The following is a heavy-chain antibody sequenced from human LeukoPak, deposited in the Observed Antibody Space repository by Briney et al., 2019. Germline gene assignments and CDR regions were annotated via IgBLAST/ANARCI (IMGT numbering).Heavy chain of an antibody. CDR3: ARDRGAPTPDAY. CDR1: GGTFSSYA. J-gene: IGHJ4*02. V-gene: IGHV1-69*04. D-gene: IGHD1-14*01. CDR2: IIPILGIA. Sequence: SVKVSCKASGGTFSSYAISRVRQAPGQGLEWMGRIIPILGIANYAQKFQGRVTITADKSTSTAYMELSSLRSEDTAVYYCARDRGAPTPDAYWGQGTLVTVSS.